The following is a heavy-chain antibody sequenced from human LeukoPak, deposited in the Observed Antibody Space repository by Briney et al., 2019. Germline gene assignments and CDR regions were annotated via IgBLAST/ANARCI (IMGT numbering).Heavy chain of an antibody. CDR1: EYTFTSYG. V-gene: IGHV1-18*01. Sequence: ASVKVSCKASEYTFTSYGISWVRQAPGQGLEGMGWISSYNGNTNYAQKLQGRVTMTTDTSTSTAYMQLRCLRSDDTAMYYCASSGRGHVYGFFDYWGQGPLVTVSS. J-gene: IGHJ4*02. CDR3: ASSGRGHVYGFFDY. D-gene: IGHD3-10*01. CDR2: ISSYNGNT.